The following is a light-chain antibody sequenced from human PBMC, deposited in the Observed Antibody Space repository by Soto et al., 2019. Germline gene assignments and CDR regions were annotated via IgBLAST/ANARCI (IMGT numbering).Light chain of an antibody. CDR3: QSYDSSLSGRV. CDR2: GNS. V-gene: IGLV1-40*01. CDR1: ISNIGAGYD. J-gene: IGLJ1*01. Sequence: QSALTHPPSVSGAPGQRVTISCTGSISNIGAGYDVHWYQQLPGTAPKLLIYGNSNRPSGVPDRFSGSKSGTSASLAITGLQAEDEADYYCQSYDSSLSGRVFGTGTKVTVL.